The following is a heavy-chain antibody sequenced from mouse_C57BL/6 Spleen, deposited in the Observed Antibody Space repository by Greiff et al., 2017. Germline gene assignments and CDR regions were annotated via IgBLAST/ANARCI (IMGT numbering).Heavy chain of an antibody. V-gene: IGHV5-17*01. Sequence: EVKVVESGGGLVKPGGSLKLSCAASGFTFSDYGMHWVRQAPEKGLEWVAYISSGSSTIYYADTVKGRFTITRDNAKNTLFLQMTSLRSEDTAMYYCARQVVATYYYAMDYWGQGTSVTVSS. CDR1: GFTFSDYG. D-gene: IGHD1-1*01. CDR2: ISSGSSTI. CDR3: ARQVVATYYYAMDY. J-gene: IGHJ4*01.